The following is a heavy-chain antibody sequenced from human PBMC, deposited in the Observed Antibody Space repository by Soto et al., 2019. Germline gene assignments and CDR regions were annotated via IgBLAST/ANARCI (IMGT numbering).Heavy chain of an antibody. V-gene: IGHV3-7*01. Sequence: EVQLVESGGGLVQPGGSLRLSCAASGFTFSSYWMSWVRQAPGKGLEWVANIKQDGSEKYYVDSVKGRFTISRDNAKNSLYLQMNSLRAEDTAVYYCARGNFAKGVCCTIDYWGQGTLVTVSS. D-gene: IGHD2-8*01. CDR2: IKQDGSEK. CDR3: ARGNFAKGVCCTIDY. J-gene: IGHJ4*02. CDR1: GFTFSSYW.